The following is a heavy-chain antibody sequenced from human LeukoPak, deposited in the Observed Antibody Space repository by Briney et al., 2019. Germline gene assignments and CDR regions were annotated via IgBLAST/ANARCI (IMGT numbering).Heavy chain of an antibody. CDR3: ARDITTAMDSGLLDY. CDR2: ISYDGSNK. D-gene: IGHD5-18*01. J-gene: IGHJ4*02. Sequence: GGSLRLSCAASGFTFSSYGMHWVRQAPGKGLEWVAVISYDGSNKYYADSVKGRFTISRDNSKNTLYLQMNSLRAEDTAVYYCARDITTAMDSGLLDYWGQGTLVTVPS. CDR1: GFTFSSYG. V-gene: IGHV3-30*03.